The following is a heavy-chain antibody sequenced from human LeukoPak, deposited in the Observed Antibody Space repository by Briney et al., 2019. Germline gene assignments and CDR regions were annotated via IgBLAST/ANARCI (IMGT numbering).Heavy chain of an antibody. J-gene: IGHJ4*02. V-gene: IGHV5-51*01. CDR3: ARHSLSGTPGPLDY. D-gene: IGHD1-20*01. Sequence: GESLKISCKASGYSFTDYWIGWVRQTPGKGLEWMGILYPGDSDTRYSPSSQGQVTITADKSITTAYLQWSSLKASDTAIYFCARHSLSGTPGPLDYWGQGALVTVSS. CDR1: GYSFTDYW. CDR2: LYPGDSDT.